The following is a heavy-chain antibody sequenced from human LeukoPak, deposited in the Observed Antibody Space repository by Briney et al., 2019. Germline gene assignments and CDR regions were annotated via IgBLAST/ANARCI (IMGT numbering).Heavy chain of an antibody. D-gene: IGHD3-10*01. V-gene: IGHV4-4*07. CDR2: IYTSGST. CDR3: ARVGFGYGSGSYVDY. Sequence: SETLSLTCTVSGGSISSYYWSWIRQPAGKGLEWIGRIYTSGSTNYNPSLKSRVTMSVDTSKNQFSLKLSSVTAADTAVYYCARVGFGYGSGSYVDYWGQGTLVTVSS. J-gene: IGHJ4*02. CDR1: GGSISSYY.